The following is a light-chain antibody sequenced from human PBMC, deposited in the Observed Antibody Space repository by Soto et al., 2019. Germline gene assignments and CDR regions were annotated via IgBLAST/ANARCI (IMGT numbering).Light chain of an antibody. CDR1: QSISSN. CDR2: GAS. Sequence: EIVMTQSPATQSVSPGERATLSCRASQSISSNLAWYQQKHGQTPRLLIYGASTRATGIPARFSGSGSGTEFTHTISSLQSEDFAVYYCQQYNNWPPIYTFGQGTKLEIK. J-gene: IGKJ2*01. CDR3: QQYNNWPPIYT. V-gene: IGKV3-15*01.